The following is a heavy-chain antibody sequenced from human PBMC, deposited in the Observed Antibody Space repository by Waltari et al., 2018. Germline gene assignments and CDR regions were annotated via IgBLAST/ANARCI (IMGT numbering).Heavy chain of an antibody. CDR1: GFTFNMFS. J-gene: IGHJ4*02. CDR3: AKWDTAMVG. V-gene: IGHV3-23*01. D-gene: IGHD5-18*01. Sequence: QLLQSGGGFAEPGGSLVVSWSASGFTFNMFSISWIRPVPGRGLEWVAAMSGSASGKYYADSVKGRFTISTDDSKITLYLQMNSLTEDDSAIYYCAKWDTAMVGWGQGTQVTVSS. CDR2: MSGSASGK.